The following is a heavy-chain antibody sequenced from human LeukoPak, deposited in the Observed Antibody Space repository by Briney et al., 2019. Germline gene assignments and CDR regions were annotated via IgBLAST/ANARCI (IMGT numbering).Heavy chain of an antibody. D-gene: IGHD1-1*01. Sequence: PGGSLRLSCTASGLTFSSYGMHWVRQAPGKGLEWVTFIYNDGSQEYYADSVKGRFSISRDNSKNTLYLQMNSLRDEDTAIYYCARNVNHWNHVDCWGQGTRVTVSS. CDR2: IYNDGSQE. J-gene: IGHJ4*02. CDR3: ARNVNHWNHVDC. CDR1: GLTFSSYG. V-gene: IGHV3-33*01.